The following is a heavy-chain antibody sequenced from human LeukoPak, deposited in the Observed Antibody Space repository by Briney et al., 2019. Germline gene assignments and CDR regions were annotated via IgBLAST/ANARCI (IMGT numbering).Heavy chain of an antibody. CDR2: ISSSSSSYI. Sequence: GGSLRLSCAASGFTFSSYSMNWVRQAPGKGLEWVSSISSSSSSYIYYADSVKGRFTISRDNAKNSLYLQMNSLRAEDTAVYYCARDRSSSEFDYWGQGTLVTVSS. V-gene: IGHV3-21*01. CDR1: GFTFSSYS. CDR3: ARDRSSSEFDY. D-gene: IGHD6-6*01. J-gene: IGHJ4*02.